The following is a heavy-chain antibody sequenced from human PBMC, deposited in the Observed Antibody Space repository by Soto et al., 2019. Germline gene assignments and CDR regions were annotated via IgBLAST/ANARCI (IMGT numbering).Heavy chain of an antibody. CDR2: INHSGST. CDR1: GGSFSGYY. Sequence: PSETLSLTCAVYGGSFSGYYWSWIRQPPGKGLEWIGEINHSGSTNYNPSLKSRVTISVDTSKNQFSLKLTSVTAADTAVYYCARHPAMTSALFDCWGQGTLVTVSS. CDR3: ARHPAMTSALFDC. D-gene: IGHD4-17*01. V-gene: IGHV4-34*01. J-gene: IGHJ4*02.